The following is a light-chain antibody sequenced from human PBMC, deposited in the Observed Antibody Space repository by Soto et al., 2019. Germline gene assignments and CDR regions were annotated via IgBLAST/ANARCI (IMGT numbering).Light chain of an antibody. CDR2: GIS. Sequence: EIVLTQSPGTLSLSPGERATLSCRASHTISSSYLAWYQQKPGQAPRLLRYGISRRATGIPDRFSGSGSGTDFTLPITRLEPEDFAVYYCQQYVTSSPRTFGQGTKVEIK. CDR3: QQYVTSSPRT. V-gene: IGKV3-20*01. CDR1: HTISSSY. J-gene: IGKJ1*01.